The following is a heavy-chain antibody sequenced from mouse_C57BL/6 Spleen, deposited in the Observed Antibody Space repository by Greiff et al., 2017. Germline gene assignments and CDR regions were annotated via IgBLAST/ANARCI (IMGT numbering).Heavy chain of an antibody. CDR2: IHPNSGST. J-gene: IGHJ4*01. V-gene: IGHV1-64*01. CDR1: GYTFTSYW. D-gene: IGHD2-2*01. Sequence: QVQLQQPGAELVKPGASVKLSCKASGYTFTSYWMHWVKQRPGQGLEWIGMIHPNSGSTNYNEKFKSKATLTVDKSSSTAYMQLSSLTSEDSAVYYCARGDYGDDGMDYWGQGTSVTVSS. CDR3: ARGDYGDDGMDY.